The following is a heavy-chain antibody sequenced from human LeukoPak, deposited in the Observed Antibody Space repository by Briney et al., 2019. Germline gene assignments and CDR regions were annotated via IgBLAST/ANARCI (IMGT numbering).Heavy chain of an antibody. D-gene: IGHD3-10*01. J-gene: IGHJ5*02. CDR1: GFTFSSYG. CDR3: AKDGITMVRGKNWFDP. CDR2: ISGSGGST. V-gene: IGHV3-23*01. Sequence: PGGSLRLSCAASGFTFSSYGMSWVRQAPGKGLEWVSAISGSGGSTYYADSVKGRFTISRDNSKNTLYLQINSLRAEDTAVYYCAKDGITMVRGKNWFDPWGQGTLVTVSS.